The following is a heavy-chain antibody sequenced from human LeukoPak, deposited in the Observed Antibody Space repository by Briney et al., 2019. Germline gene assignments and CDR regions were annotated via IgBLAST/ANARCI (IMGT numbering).Heavy chain of an antibody. Sequence: PGGSLRLSCAASGFTVSSNYMSWVRQAPGKGLEWVSVIYSGGSTYYADSVKGRFTISRDNSKNMLYLQMNSLRAEDTAVYYCARDSSDGSGSFDYWGQGTLVTVSS. D-gene: IGHD3-10*01. CDR1: GFTVSSNY. CDR2: IYSGGST. CDR3: ARDSSDGSGSFDY. V-gene: IGHV3-53*01. J-gene: IGHJ4*02.